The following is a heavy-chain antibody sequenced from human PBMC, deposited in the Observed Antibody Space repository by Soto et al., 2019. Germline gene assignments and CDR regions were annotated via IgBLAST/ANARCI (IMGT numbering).Heavy chain of an antibody. V-gene: IGHV4-4*02. CDR2: IYHSGST. CDR3: ARGRTYYDFWSGYSLEHNWFDP. Sequence: PSETLSLTCAVSSGSISSSNWWSWVRQPPGKGLEWIGEIYHSGSTNYNPSLKSRVTISVDKSKNQFSLKLSSVTAADTAVYYCARGRTYYDFWSGYSLEHNWFDPWGQGTLVTVSS. D-gene: IGHD3-3*01. J-gene: IGHJ5*02. CDR1: SGSISSSNW.